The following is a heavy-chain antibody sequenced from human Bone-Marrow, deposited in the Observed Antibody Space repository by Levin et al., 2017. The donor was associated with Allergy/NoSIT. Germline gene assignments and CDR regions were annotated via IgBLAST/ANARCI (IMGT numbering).Heavy chain of an antibody. D-gene: IGHD6-19*01. V-gene: IGHV4-59*01. CDR1: GGSITPTY. Sequence: SCTVSGGSITPTYWSWIRQPPGKGLEWIGYINYSGSTNYNPSLKSRVTITVDVSKNQFSLRLTSVTAADTAVYYCARVDAYSSGWYFFDSWGRGTLVTVSS. CDR2: INYSGST. J-gene: IGHJ4*02. CDR3: ARVDAYSSGWYFFDS.